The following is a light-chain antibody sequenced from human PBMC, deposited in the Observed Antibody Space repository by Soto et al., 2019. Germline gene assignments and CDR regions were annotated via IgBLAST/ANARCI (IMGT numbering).Light chain of an antibody. V-gene: IGKV1-39*01. Sequence: DIQMTQSPSSLSASVGDIVTITCRASQSISSYLNWYQQKPVKAPKLLIYAAYSLQSGVPSRFSGSGSGTDFTLTISSLQPEDFATYYCQQSYSTPQWTCGQGTKVDIK. CDR3: QQSYSTPQWT. CDR1: QSISSY. CDR2: AAY. J-gene: IGKJ1*01.